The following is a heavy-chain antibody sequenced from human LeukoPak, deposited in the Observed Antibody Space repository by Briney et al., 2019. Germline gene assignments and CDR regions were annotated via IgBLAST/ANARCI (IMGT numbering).Heavy chain of an antibody. CDR1: GGTFSSYA. D-gene: IGHD2-21*02. CDR2: IIPIFGTA. CDR3: ARAPTHYCGGDCYHFDY. V-gene: IGHV1-69*13. Sequence: ASVKVSCKASGGTFSSYAISWVRQAPGQGLEWMGGIIPIFGTANYAQKFQGRVTITADESTSTAYMELSSLRSEDTAVYYCARAPTHYCGGDCYHFDYWGQGTLVTVSS. J-gene: IGHJ4*02.